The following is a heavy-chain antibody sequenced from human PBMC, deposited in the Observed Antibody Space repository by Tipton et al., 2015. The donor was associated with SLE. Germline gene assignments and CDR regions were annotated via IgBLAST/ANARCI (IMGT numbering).Heavy chain of an antibody. J-gene: IGHJ4*02. D-gene: IGHD2-15*01. V-gene: IGHV4-61*02. CDR3: AAHAAGRGGSGY. CDR2: FDPNGST. Sequence: TLSLTCIVSGGSISSGDYYWGWIRQPPGKGLEWIGRFDPNGSTRYNPSFQSRVTMSMDTSKKQFSLVLSSVTAADTAVYYCAAHAAGRGGSGYWGQGTLVTVSS. CDR1: GGSISSGDYY.